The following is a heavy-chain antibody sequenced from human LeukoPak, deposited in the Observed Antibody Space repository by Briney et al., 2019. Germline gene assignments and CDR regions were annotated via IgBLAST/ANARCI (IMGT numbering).Heavy chain of an antibody. CDR3: ASGVPVSSGSVKDY. V-gene: IGHV4-34*01. CDR1: GGSFSGYY. Sequence: SGTLSVTCAVYGGSFSGYYWSWIRPPPGKGLEWVGEINHSGSTNYNPSLKCRVTISVDTSKNQYSLKLSSVTAADTAVYYCASGVPVSSGSVKDYWGQGTRVTVSS. D-gene: IGHD6-19*01. J-gene: IGHJ4*02. CDR2: INHSGST.